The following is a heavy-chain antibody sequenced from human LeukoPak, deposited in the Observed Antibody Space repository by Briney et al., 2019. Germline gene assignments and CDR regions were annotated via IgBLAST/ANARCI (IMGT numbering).Heavy chain of an antibody. J-gene: IGHJ4*02. Sequence: PGGSLRLSCAASGFTFSSYSMNWVRQAPGKGLEWVSSISSSSSYIYYADSVKGRFTISRGNAKNSLYLQMNSLRAEDTAVYYCARDRYYYGSGSYYPLDYWGQGTLVTVSS. CDR1: GFTFSSYS. CDR2: ISSSSSYI. CDR3: ARDRYYYGSGSYYPLDY. D-gene: IGHD3-10*01. V-gene: IGHV3-21*01.